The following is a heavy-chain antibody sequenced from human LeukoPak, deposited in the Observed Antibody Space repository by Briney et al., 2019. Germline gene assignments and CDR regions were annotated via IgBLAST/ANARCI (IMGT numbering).Heavy chain of an antibody. V-gene: IGHV3-30*02. CDR2: IQYDGTNK. CDR3: VKDRIAAGTQFDY. CDR1: GFAFSTYG. J-gene: IGHJ4*02. D-gene: IGHD6-6*01. Sequence: GGSLRLSCAASGFAFSTYGMHWVRQAPGKGLEWVTFIQYDGTNKYSADSLKGRFTVSRDNSKNTLYLQMNSLRAEDTAVYYCVKDRIAAGTQFDYWGQGTLVTVSS.